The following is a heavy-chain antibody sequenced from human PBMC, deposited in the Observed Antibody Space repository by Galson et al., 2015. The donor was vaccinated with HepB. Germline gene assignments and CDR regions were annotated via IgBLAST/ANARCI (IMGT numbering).Heavy chain of an antibody. CDR2: IKRDGTEI. V-gene: IGHV3-74*01. CDR3: VRGAPIYSHLLY. J-gene: IGHJ4*02. Sequence: SLRLSCAPSGFTFSNDWMTWVRQVPGKGLEWVSRIKRDGTEINYADFVKGRFTISRDNGKNPLYLQMNNLRGEDTAVYYCVRGAPIYSHLLYWGQGTLVTVSS. CDR1: GFTFSNDW. D-gene: IGHD4-11*01.